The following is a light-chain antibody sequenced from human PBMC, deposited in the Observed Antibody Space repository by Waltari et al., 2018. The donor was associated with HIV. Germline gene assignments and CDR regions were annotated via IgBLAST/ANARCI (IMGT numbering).Light chain of an antibody. J-gene: IGLJ3*02. V-gene: IGLV2-14*01. CDR1: STDIGLFTY. CDR2: DVK. Sequence: QSALTQPLSVSGSPGVSLTISCAGTSTDIGLFTYFSWYRHQPDPPPQLVIDDVKSRTSGVSSRFPGSNSGNRASLSISGLQTDDEGHYYCSSSSSSGSVLFGGGTKVTV. CDR3: SSSSSSGSVL.